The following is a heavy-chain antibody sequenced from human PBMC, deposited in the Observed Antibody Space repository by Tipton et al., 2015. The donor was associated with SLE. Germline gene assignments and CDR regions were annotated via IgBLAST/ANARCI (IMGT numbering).Heavy chain of an antibody. CDR3: ASSYSDYGMDV. Sequence: TLSLTCTVSADSFTHYHWSWIRQSPGKGLEWIGYVYFDGSTNYNPSLKSRVTISVDTSKNQFSLKLKSVTAADTAVYYCASSYSDYGMDVWGQGTTVTVSS. CDR1: ADSFTHYH. V-gene: IGHV4-59*01. J-gene: IGHJ6*02. CDR2: VYFDGST. D-gene: IGHD3-10*01.